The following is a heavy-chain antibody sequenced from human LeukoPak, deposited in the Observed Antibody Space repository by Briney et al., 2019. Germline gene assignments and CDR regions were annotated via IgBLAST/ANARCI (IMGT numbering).Heavy chain of an antibody. CDR2: ISSSGSTI. J-gene: IGHJ5*02. CDR3: AKDYSKTSYYGSGTYYRPNWFDP. V-gene: IGHV3-48*03. D-gene: IGHD3-10*01. CDR1: GFTFSSYE. Sequence: GGSLRLSCAASGFTFSSYEMNWVRQAPGKGLEWVSYISSSGSTIYYADSVKGRFTISRDNSKNTLYLQMNSLRPDDTAVYYCAKDYSKTSYYGSGTYYRPNWFDPWGQGTLVTVSS.